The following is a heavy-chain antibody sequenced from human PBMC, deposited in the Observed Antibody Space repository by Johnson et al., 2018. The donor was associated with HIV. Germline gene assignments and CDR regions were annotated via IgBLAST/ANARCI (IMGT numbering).Heavy chain of an antibody. J-gene: IGHJ3*02. V-gene: IGHV3-11*04. CDR3: AKERGYGCNLDAFDI. CDR2: ISSSGSII. CDR1: GFTFSDYY. D-gene: IGHD4-23*01. Sequence: QVQLVESGGGLVKPGGSLRLSCVASGFTFSDYYMSWIRQAPGKGLEWVSYISSSGSIIYSADSMQGRFTNSRDNAKNSLYLQMNSLRAEDMALYYCAKERGYGCNLDAFDIWGQGKMGTVSS.